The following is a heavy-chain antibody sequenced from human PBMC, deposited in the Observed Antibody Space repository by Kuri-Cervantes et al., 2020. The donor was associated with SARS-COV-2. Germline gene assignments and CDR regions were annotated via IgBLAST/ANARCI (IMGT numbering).Heavy chain of an antibody. Sequence: SLKISCAASGFTFSDHYMDWVRQAPGKGLEWVARITNRANNYTTKYAPSVKGRFTISRDDSKNSLYLQMNSLKTEDTAVYYCASLWPPGYWGQGTLVTVSS. CDR2: ITNRANNYTT. CDR3: ASLWPPGY. V-gene: IGHV3-72*01. CDR1: GFTFSDHY. J-gene: IGHJ4*02.